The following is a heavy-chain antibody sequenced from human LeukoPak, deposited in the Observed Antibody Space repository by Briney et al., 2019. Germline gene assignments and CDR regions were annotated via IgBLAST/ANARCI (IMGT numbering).Heavy chain of an antibody. V-gene: IGHV3-74*01. Sequence: GGSLRLSCAASGFTFRSYWMHWVRQAPGKGLEWVSRVIRDGSFTNYADSVKGRFTISRDNAKNTLYLQMNSLRAEDTAVYYCAKYGGNSGMAFDIWGQGTVVTVSS. CDR2: VIRDGSFT. CDR1: GFTFRSYW. CDR3: AKYGGNSGMAFDI. J-gene: IGHJ3*02. D-gene: IGHD4-23*01.